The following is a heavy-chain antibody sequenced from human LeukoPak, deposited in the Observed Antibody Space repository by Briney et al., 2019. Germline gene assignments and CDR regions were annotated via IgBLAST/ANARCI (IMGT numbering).Heavy chain of an antibody. D-gene: IGHD2/OR15-2a*01. CDR3: ARDVREEYRKYFAY. J-gene: IGHJ4*02. Sequence: PSETLSLTCTVSGGSISSYYWSWIRQPPGKGLEWIGYIYYSGSTNYNPSLKSRVTISVDTSKNQFSLKLSSVTAADMAVYYCARDVREEYRKYFAYWGQGTLVTVSS. CDR2: IYYSGST. V-gene: IGHV4-59*01. CDR1: GGSISSYY.